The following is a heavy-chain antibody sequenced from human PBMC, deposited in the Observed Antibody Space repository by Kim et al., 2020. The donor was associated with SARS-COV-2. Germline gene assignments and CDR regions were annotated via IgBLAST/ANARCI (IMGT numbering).Heavy chain of an antibody. Sequence: NYTPSRRGRVTISPDASKNQFSLRLSSVTAADTAVYFCARVSFDAFDFWGQGTTVIVSS. J-gene: IGHJ3*01. V-gene: IGHV4-59*03. CDR3: ARVSFDAFDF.